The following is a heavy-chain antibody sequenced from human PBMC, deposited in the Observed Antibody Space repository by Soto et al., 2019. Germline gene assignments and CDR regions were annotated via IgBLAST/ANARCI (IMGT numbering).Heavy chain of an antibody. Sequence: TLSLTCTVSGGSISSYYWSWIRQPPGKGLEWIGYIYYSGSTNYNPSLKSRVTISVDTSKNQFSLKLSSVTAADTAVYYCARDDGYKSIDFWGQGTLVTVSS. V-gene: IGHV4-59*01. D-gene: IGHD5-18*01. CDR1: GGSISSYY. J-gene: IGHJ4*02. CDR2: IYYSGST. CDR3: ARDDGYKSIDF.